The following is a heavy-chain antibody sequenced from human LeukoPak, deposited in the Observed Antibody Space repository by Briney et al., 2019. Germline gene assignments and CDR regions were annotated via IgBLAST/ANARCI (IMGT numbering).Heavy chain of an antibody. CDR1: GGTFSSYV. CDR3: ARVLGTMVRGANAFDI. J-gene: IGHJ3*02. Sequence: SVKVSCNAAGGTFSSYVISWVRQAPGQGLEWMGGFIPICVTANYAQKYQGRVTITADESTSTAYMELSSLRSEDTAVYYCARVLGTMVRGANAFDIWGQGTMVTVSS. CDR2: FIPICVTA. D-gene: IGHD3-10*01. V-gene: IGHV1-69*01.